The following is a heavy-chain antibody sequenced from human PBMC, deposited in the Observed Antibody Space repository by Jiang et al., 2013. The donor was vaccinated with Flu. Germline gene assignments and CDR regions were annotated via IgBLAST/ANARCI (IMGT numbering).Heavy chain of an antibody. Sequence: VQLVESGGGLVKPGGSLRLSCAASGFIFSDYYMSWIRQAPGKGLEWVGYISTSFGSTNYAHSVKGRFTISRDNGKNSLYLQMTSLRVEDTAVYYCARYHVSRIWTGPDYWGQGTLVTVSS. V-gene: IGHV3-11*05. CDR3: ARYHVSRIWTGPDY. J-gene: IGHJ4*02. CDR2: ISTSFGST. D-gene: IGHD1-1*01. CDR1: GFIFSDYY.